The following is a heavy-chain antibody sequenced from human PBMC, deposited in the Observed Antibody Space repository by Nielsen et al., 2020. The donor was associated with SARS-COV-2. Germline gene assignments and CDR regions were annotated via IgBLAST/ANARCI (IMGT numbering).Heavy chain of an antibody. CDR1: GFTFSSYA. V-gene: IGHV3-23*01. CDR2: ISGSGGST. CDR3: AKDIWDYGGNSD. D-gene: IGHD4-23*01. Sequence: GESLKISCAASGFTFSSYAMSWVRQAPGKGLEWVSAISGSGGSTYYADSVKGRFTISRDNSKNTLYLQMNSLRAEDTALYYCAKDIWDYGGNSDWGQGTLVTVSS. J-gene: IGHJ4*02.